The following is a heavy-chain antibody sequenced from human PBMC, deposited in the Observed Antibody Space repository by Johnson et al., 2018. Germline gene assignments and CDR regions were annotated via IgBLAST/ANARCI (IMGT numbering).Heavy chain of an antibody. J-gene: IGHJ1*01. Sequence: QVQLQQSGPGLVKXSDTLSLMYTVSGGSISSYYYHWIRQSPGKGLEWIGYMYHRGGTNYNPSLTGRVTISFATSKNQFSLKLSSVTAADTAVYYCARGRGTGSYSQAYLDHWGQGTLVTVSS. V-gene: IGHV4-59*01. CDR1: GGSISSYY. CDR3: ARGRGTGSYSQAYLDH. CDR2: MYHRGGT. D-gene: IGHD3-3*02.